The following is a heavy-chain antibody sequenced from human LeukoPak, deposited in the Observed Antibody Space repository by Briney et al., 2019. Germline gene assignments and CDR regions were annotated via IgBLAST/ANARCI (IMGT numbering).Heavy chain of an antibody. CDR2: IIPIFGTA. CDR1: GGTFSSYA. D-gene: IGHD5-12*01. Sequence: VASVKVSCKASGGTFSSYAISWVRQAPGRGLEWMGRIIPIFGTANYAQKFQGRVTITTDESTSTAYMELSSLRSEDTAVYYCARAPGYSGYADFDYWGQGTLVTVSS. V-gene: IGHV1-69*05. J-gene: IGHJ4*02. CDR3: ARAPGYSGYADFDY.